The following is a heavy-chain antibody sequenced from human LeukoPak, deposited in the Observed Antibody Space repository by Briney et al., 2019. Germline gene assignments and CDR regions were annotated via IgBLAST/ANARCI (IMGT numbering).Heavy chain of an antibody. CDR2: IIPIFGTA. V-gene: IGHV1-69*05. Sequence: ASMKVSCKASGGTFISYAISWVRQAPGQGLEWMGRIIPIFGTANYAQKFQGRVTITTDESTSTAYMELSSLRSEDTAVYYCARAVHDSSGYYPPDFDYWGQGTLVTVSS. J-gene: IGHJ4*02. CDR3: ARAVHDSSGYYPPDFDY. D-gene: IGHD3-22*01. CDR1: GGTFISYA.